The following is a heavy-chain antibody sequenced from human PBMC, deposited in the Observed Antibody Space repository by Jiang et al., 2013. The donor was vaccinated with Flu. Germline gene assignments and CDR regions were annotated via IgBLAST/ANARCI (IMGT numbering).Heavy chain of an antibody. V-gene: IGHV3-30*18. Sequence: QLVESGGGVVQPGESLRLSCVASGFSFRSYVMNWVRRTPGKGLDWVAIISYDGSSEYYGDSVKGRFAISRDNSNNTLFLQMNSLRTEDTAIYYCAKSRSRILTAATEDWGPGTQVTVSS. CDR3: AKSRSRILTAATED. D-gene: IGHD6-25*01. CDR1: GFSFRSYV. CDR2: ISYDGSSE. J-gene: IGHJ4*02.